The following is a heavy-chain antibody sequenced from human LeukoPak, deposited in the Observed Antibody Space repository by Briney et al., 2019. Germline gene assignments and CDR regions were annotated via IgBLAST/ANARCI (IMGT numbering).Heavy chain of an antibody. V-gene: IGHV3-23*01. D-gene: IGHD2-8*01. CDR1: RVTFTSDA. CDR3: ANPPVWRGDWFDP. Sequence: ALGSLRLSCAASRVTFTSDAMSSGRQAPGKGLEWVSAISGSGGSTYYADSVKGRFTISRDNSKNTLYLQMNSLRAEDTAAYYCANPPVWRGDWFDPWGQGTLVTVSS. CDR2: ISGSGGST. J-gene: IGHJ5*02.